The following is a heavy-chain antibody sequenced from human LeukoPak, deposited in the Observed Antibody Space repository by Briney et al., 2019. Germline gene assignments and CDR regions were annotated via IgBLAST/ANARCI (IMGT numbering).Heavy chain of an antibody. Sequence: SETLSLTCTVSGGSISSSSYYWGWIRQPPGKGLEWIGSIYYSVSTYYNPSLKSRVTISVDTSKNQFSLKLSSVTAADTAVYYCARGLYYYDSSGYDDAFDIWGQGTMVTVSS. CDR2: IYYSVST. CDR3: ARGLYYYDSSGYDDAFDI. J-gene: IGHJ3*02. V-gene: IGHV4-39*07. CDR1: GGSISSSSYY. D-gene: IGHD3-22*01.